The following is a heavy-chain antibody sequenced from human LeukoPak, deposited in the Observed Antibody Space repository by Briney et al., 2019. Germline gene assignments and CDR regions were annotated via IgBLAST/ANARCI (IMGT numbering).Heavy chain of an antibody. J-gene: IGHJ4*02. CDR3: AKWGDYDILTGYYDPDY. Sequence: PGASLRLSYAASGFTFSNYAVYWVRQAPGKGLEWVSAVSGRDDSTYYADSVKGRFTISRDTSKNTLYLQMNSLRAEDTAVYYCAKWGDYDILTGYYDPDYWGQGTLVTVSS. CDR2: VSGRDDST. V-gene: IGHV3-23*01. D-gene: IGHD3-9*01. CDR1: GFTFSNYA.